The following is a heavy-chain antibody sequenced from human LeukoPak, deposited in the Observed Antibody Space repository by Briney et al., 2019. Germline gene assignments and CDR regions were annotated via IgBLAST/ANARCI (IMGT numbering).Heavy chain of an antibody. CDR3: AREVYSSTWFDL. CDR2: IYAGGNT. D-gene: IGHD6-13*01. V-gene: IGHV3-66*01. CDR1: GFTFSSYA. J-gene: IGHJ4*02. Sequence: GGSLRLSCAASGFTFSSYAMSWVRQAPGKGLEWVSVIYAGGNTYYADSVKERFTISRDNSRNTLYLQMNSLRGDDTAVYYCAREVYSSTWFDLWGQGTLVTVSS.